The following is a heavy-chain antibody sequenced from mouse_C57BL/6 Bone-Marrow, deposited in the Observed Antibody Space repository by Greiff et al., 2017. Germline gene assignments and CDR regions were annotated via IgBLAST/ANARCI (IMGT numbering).Heavy chain of an antibody. Sequence: VQLQQPGAELVKPGASVKMSCKASGYTFTSYWITWVKQRPGQGLEWIGGIYPGSGSTNYNEKFKSKATLTVDTSSSTAYMQLSSLTSEDSAVYYCARPYYSNYWDFDVWGTGTTVTVSS. CDR1: GYTFTSYW. D-gene: IGHD2-5*01. J-gene: IGHJ1*03. CDR3: ARPYYSNYWDFDV. CDR2: IYPGSGST. V-gene: IGHV1-55*01.